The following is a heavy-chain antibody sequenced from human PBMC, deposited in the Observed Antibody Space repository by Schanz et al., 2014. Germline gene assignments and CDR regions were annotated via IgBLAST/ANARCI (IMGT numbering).Heavy chain of an antibody. V-gene: IGHV3-48*01. CDR2: VSRSTPDI. J-gene: IGHJ4*02. Sequence: DVHLLESGGGLVQPGGSLRLSCAASGFTFSDYSMNWVRQAPGKGLEWVSYVSRSTPDIYYADSVKGRFTMSRDNSKNTLYLQMNSLRAGDAAVYYCARGLIAAAGGAFDYWGQGTLVAVSA. CDR3: ARGLIAAAGGAFDY. CDR1: GFTFSDYS. D-gene: IGHD6-13*01.